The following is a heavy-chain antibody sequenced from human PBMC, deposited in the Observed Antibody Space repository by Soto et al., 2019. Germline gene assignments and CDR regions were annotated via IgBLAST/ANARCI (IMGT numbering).Heavy chain of an antibody. CDR2: INHSGST. J-gene: IGHJ6*02. CDR1: GGTVSGYY. CDR3: ARGLNYYYYGMDV. Sequence: NHSGTLELACAVYGGTVSGYYWSWIRPPPGKGLEWIGEINHSGSTNYNPSLKSRVTISVDTSKNQFSLKLSSVTAADTAVYYCARGLNYYYYGMDVWGQGTKVPVSS. V-gene: IGHV4-34*01.